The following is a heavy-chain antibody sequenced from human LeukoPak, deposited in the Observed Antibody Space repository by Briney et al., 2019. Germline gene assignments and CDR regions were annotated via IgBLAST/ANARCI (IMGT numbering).Heavy chain of an antibody. CDR1: GYTFTSYA. Sequence: GASVKVSCKASGYTFTSYAMNWVRQAPGQGLEWMGWINTNTGNPTYAQGFTGRFVFSLDTSVSTAYLQISSLKAEDTAVYYCARDQGPTGTYDILTGYSPWGQGTLVTVSS. J-gene: IGHJ5*02. V-gene: IGHV7-4-1*02. CDR3: ARDQGPTGTYDILTGYSP. D-gene: IGHD3-9*01. CDR2: INTNTGNP.